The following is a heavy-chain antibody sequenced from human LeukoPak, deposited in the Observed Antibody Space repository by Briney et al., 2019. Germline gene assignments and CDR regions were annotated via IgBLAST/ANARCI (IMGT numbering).Heavy chain of an antibody. D-gene: IGHD2-15*01. CDR1: GFTFSSYS. CDR3: ARDGGWSAFDI. J-gene: IGHJ3*02. Sequence: GGSLRLSCAASGFTFSSYSMNWVCQAPGKGLEWVSSISSSSSYIYYADSVKGRFTISRDNAKNSLYLQMNSLRAEDTAVYYCARDGGWSAFDIWGQGTMVTVSS. V-gene: IGHV3-21*01. CDR2: ISSSSSYI.